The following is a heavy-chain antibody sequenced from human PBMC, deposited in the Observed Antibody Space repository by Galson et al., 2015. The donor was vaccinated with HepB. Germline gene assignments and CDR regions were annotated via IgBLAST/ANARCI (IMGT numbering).Heavy chain of an antibody. J-gene: IGHJ4*02. CDR3: ARGVLETTMIVVVITAGVHYFDY. CDR1: GGSFSGYY. V-gene: IGHV4-34*01. CDR2: INDSGRT. Sequence: ETLSLTCAVYGGSFSGYYWSCIRQPPGKGLEWIGEINDSGRTNYNPSLKSRVTISVDTSKNQFSLKLSSVTAADTAVYYCARGVLETTMIVVVITAGVHYFDYWGQGTLVTVSS. D-gene: IGHD3-22*01.